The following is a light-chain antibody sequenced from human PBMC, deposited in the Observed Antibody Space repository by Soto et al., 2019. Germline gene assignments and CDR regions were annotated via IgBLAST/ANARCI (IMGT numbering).Light chain of an antibody. CDR1: QSLLYRSNNKNY. CDR2: WAS. CDR3: QHYYSAPRT. J-gene: IGKJ1*01. V-gene: IGKV4-1*01. Sequence: DIVLTQSPDSLAVSLGERATINCKSSQSLLYRSNNKNYLAWYQQKPGQPLKLLISWASTRESGVPDRFSGSVSGEDFTLTISRLPAEDVAVYYCQHYYSAPRTFGQGTKVEIK.